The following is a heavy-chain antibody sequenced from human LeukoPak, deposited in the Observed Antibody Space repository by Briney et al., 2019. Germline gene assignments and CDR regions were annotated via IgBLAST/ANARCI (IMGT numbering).Heavy chain of an antibody. CDR2: INHSGST. Sequence: SETLSLTCAVYGGSLSGYYWSWIRQPPGKGLEWIGEINHSGSTNYNPSLKSRVTLSVDTSKNQFSLKLSSVTAADTAVYYCARGRTHLIDPWGQGTLVTVSS. J-gene: IGHJ5*02. CDR3: ARGRTHLIDP. V-gene: IGHV4-34*01. CDR1: GGSLSGYY.